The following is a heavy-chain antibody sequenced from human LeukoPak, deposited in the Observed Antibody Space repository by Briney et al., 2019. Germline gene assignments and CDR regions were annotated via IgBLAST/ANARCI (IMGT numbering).Heavy chain of an antibody. CDR3: ARSLTMIVATAGY. J-gene: IGHJ4*02. CDR1: GGTFSSYA. CDR2: IIPIFGTA. Sequence: SVKVSCKASGGTFSSYAISWVRQAPGQGLEWMGGIIPIFGTANYAQKFQGRVTITADKSTSTAYMELSSLRSEDTAVYYCARSLTMIVATAGYWGQGTLVTVSS. V-gene: IGHV1-69*06. D-gene: IGHD3-22*01.